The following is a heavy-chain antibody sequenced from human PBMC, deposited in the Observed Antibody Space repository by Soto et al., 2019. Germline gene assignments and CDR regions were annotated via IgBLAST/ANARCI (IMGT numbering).Heavy chain of an antibody. D-gene: IGHD3-3*01. J-gene: IGHJ5*02. Sequence: ASVKVSCKASGYSFSTYDISWLRQAPEQGPEWMGRISPKNGNTNYAQNFQDRVTMTADTSSSTAYMELRGLRSDDTAKYYCATSYDSGFDPWGQGTLVTAPQ. CDR1: GYSFSTYD. V-gene: IGHV1-18*04. CDR3: ATSYDSGFDP. CDR2: ISPKNGNT.